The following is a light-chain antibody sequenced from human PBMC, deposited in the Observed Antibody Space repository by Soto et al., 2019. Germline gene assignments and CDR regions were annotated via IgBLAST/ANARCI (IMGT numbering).Light chain of an antibody. J-gene: IGKJ1*01. Sequence: EIVMTQSPDTLSVSPGERATLSCRASQSVSSDLVWYQQKPGQAPRLLIFGVSTRATGIPARFSGSGSGTDFTLTISRLEPEDFAVYYCQQYGSSSWTFGQGTKVDIK. CDR3: QQYGSSSWT. CDR1: QSVSSD. CDR2: GVS. V-gene: IGKV3-15*01.